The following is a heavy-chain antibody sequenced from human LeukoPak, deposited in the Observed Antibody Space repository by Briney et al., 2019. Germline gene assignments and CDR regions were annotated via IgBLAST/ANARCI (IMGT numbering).Heavy chain of an antibody. CDR2: ISGSGGST. CDR1: GFTFSDYG. CDR3: AKKGSAARYYYGMDV. J-gene: IGHJ6*02. Sequence: GGSLRLSCTASGFTFSDYGMHWVRQPPGKGLGWVSAISGSGGSTYYADSVKGRFTISRDNSKNTLYLQMNSLRAEDTAVYYCAKKGSAARYYYGMDVWGQGTTVTVSS. V-gene: IGHV3-23*01. D-gene: IGHD6-13*01.